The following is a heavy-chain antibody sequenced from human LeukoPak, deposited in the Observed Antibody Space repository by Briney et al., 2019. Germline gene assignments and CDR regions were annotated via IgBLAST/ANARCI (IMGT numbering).Heavy chain of an antibody. V-gene: IGHV3-66*01. CDR2: IYSGGST. J-gene: IGHJ4*02. CDR1: GFTVSSSY. CDR3: ARGRKKYSSSLVGGGQFDY. Sequence: GGSLRLSCAASGFTVSSSYMSWVRQAPGKGLEWVSVIYSGGSTYYADSVKGRFTISRDNSKNTLYLQMNSLRAEDTAVYYCARGRKKYSSSLVGGGQFDYWGQGTLVTVSS. D-gene: IGHD6-13*01.